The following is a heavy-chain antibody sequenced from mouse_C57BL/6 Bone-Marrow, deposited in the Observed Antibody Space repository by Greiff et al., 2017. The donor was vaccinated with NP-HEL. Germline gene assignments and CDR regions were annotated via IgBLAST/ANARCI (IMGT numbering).Heavy chain of an antibody. CDR3: AFGLYYFDY. Sequence: VKLVESGAELVRPGTSVKMSCKASGYTFTNYWIGWAKQRPGHGLEWIGDIYPGGGYTNYNEKFKGKATLTADKSSSTAYMQFSSLTSEDSAIYYCAFGLYYFDYWGQGTTLTVSS. CDR2: IYPGGGYT. V-gene: IGHV1-63*01. CDR1: GYTFTNYW. J-gene: IGHJ2*01.